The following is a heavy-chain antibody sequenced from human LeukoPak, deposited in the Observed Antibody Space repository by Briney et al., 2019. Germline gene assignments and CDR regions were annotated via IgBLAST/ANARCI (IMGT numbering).Heavy chain of an antibody. D-gene: IGHD5-24*01. CDR1: GGSISSYY. J-gene: IGHJ4*02. V-gene: IGHV4-59*01. CDR2: IYYSGST. Sequence: KPSETLSLTCPVSGGSISSYYWSWIRQPPGKGLEWIGYIYYSGSTNYNPSLKSRVTISVDTSKNQFSLKLSSVTAADTAVYYCARVRSRDGYLYFDYWGQGTLVTVSS. CDR3: ARVRSRDGYLYFDY.